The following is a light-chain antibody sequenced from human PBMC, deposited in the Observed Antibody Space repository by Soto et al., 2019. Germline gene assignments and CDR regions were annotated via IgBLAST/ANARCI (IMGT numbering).Light chain of an antibody. Sequence: QSVLTQSASVSGSPGQSITMSCTGTSSDFGGYNYVSWYQQHPGKAPKLMIYEVSNRPSGVSNRFSGSKSGNTASLTISGLQAEDEADYYCSSYTSSSTRIFGRGTKRTVL. CDR3: SSYTSSSTRI. CDR2: EVS. J-gene: IGLJ2*01. CDR1: SSDFGGYNY. V-gene: IGLV2-14*01.